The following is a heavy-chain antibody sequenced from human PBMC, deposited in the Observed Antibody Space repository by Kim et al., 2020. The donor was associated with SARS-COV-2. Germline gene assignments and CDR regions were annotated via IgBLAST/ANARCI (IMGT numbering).Heavy chain of an antibody. Sequence: GGSLRLSCAASGFTFDDYAMHWVRQAPGKGLEWVSLISGDGGSTYYADSVKGRFTISRDNSKNSLYLQMNSLRTEDTALYYCAKDRYSGYDWGYYLGSGGMDVWGQGTTVTVSS. D-gene: IGHD5-12*01. CDR3: AKDRYSGYDWGYYLGSGGMDV. J-gene: IGHJ6*02. V-gene: IGHV3-43*02. CDR1: GFTFDDYA. CDR2: ISGDGGST.